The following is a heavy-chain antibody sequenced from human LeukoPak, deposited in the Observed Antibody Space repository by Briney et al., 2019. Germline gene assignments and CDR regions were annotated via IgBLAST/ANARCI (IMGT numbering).Heavy chain of an antibody. D-gene: IGHD6-19*01. CDR3: ARETPAVAVLDAFDI. CDR2: IYHSGST. V-gene: IGHV4-38-2*02. CDR1: GYSISSGYY. J-gene: IGHJ3*02. Sequence: PSETLSLTCTVSGYSISSGYYWGWIRQPPGKGLEWIGSIYHSGSTYYNPSLKSRVTISVDTSKNQFSLKLSSVTAADTAVYYCARETPAVAVLDAFDIWGQGTMVTVSS.